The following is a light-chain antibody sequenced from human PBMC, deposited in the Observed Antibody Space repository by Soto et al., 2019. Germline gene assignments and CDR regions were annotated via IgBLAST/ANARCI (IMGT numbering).Light chain of an antibody. CDR1: QSISSW. CDR3: QQYNSYPHT. Sequence: DIQMTQSPSTLSAFVGDRGTITCRASQSISSWLAWYQQKPGKAPKLLIYKASSLESGVPSRFTGNGSGTEFTLTISSLQPSDFASYYCQQYNSYPHTFGQGTKLEIK. CDR2: KAS. V-gene: IGKV1-5*03. J-gene: IGKJ2*01.